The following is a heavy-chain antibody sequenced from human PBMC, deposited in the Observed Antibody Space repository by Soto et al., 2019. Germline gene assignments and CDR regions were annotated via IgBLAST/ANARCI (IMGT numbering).Heavy chain of an antibody. CDR1: IFTFSSYA. CDR2: ISVSGGST. Sequence: VSLRLSCSSSIFTFSSYAMCWVRQSPGKGLEWVSSISVSGGSTYYAGSVKGRFTISRDNSKNTLYLQMNSLRAEDTAVYYCAKDGYSITRNKPLDYWGQGTLVTVSS. V-gene: IGHV3-23*01. J-gene: IGHJ4*02. D-gene: IGHD2-2*01. CDR3: AKDGYSITRNKPLDY.